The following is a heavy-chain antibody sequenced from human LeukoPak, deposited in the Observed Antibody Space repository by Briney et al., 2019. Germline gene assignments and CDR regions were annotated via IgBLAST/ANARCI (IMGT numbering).Heavy chain of an antibody. CDR3: ARVMGDYYDSSGYYRRSDVFDI. V-gene: IGHV4-61*02. D-gene: IGHD3-22*01. CDR2: IYTSGST. CDR1: GGSISSGRNY. J-gene: IGHJ3*02. Sequence: SETLSLTCTVSGGSISSGRNYWTWIRQPAGKGLEWIGRIYTSGSTNYNPSLKSRVTMSVDTSKNQFSLKLSSVTAADTALYYCARVMGDYYDSSGYYRRSDVFDIWGQGTMLTVSS.